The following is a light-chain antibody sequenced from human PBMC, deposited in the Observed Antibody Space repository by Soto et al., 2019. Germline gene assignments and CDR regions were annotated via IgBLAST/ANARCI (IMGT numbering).Light chain of an antibody. CDR2: EVS. CDR1: SSDVGGYNY. J-gene: IGLJ1*01. V-gene: IGLV2-14*01. Sequence: QSALTQPASVSGGPGQSITISCTGTSSDVGGYNYVSWYQQHPGKAPKLMIYEVSNRPSGVSNRFSGSKSGNTASLTISGLQAEDEADYYCSSYTSSSTLYVFGTGTKVTVL. CDR3: SSYTSSSTLYV.